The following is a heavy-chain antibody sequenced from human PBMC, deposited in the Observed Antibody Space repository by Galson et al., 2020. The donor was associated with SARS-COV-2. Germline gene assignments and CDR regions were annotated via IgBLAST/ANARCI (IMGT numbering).Heavy chain of an antibody. Sequence: TLSLTCAVFGGSFRGYSWSWIRQPPGKGLEWIGEISHSGSTNYNPSLKSRVAISVDTSKNQFFLRMTSVSAADTAVYFCARVDRPGYSSSWALDSWGQGTLVTVSS. CDR1: GGSFRGYS. J-gene: IGHJ4*02. V-gene: IGHV4-34*01. CDR2: ISHSGST. D-gene: IGHD6-13*01. CDR3: ARVDRPGYSSSWALDS.